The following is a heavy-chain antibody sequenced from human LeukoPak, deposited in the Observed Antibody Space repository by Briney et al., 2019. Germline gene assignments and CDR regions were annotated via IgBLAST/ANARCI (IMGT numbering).Heavy chain of an antibody. CDR1: GGSISSYY. Sequence: SETLSLTCTVSGGSISSYYWSWIRQPPGKGLEWIGYIYYSGSTNYNPSLKSRVTISVDTSKNQFSLKLSSVTAADTAVYYCARVEVLWFGELLSYFDYWGQGTLVTVSS. V-gene: IGHV4-59*01. D-gene: IGHD3-10*01. CDR2: IYYSGST. CDR3: ARVEVLWFGELLSYFDY. J-gene: IGHJ4*02.